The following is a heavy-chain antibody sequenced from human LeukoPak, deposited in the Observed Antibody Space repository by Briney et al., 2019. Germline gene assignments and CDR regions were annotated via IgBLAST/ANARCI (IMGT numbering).Heavy chain of an antibody. V-gene: IGHV4-4*07. CDR3: ARDTTYYDSSGYYGGFDP. D-gene: IGHD3-22*01. J-gene: IGHJ5*02. CDR1: GGSISSYY. Sequence: PSETLSLTCTVSGGSISSYYWSWIRQPAGKGLEWIGRIYTSGSTYYNPSLKSRVTISVDTSKNQFSLKLSSVTAADTAVYYCARDTTYYDSSGYYGGFDPWGQGILVTVSS. CDR2: IYTSGST.